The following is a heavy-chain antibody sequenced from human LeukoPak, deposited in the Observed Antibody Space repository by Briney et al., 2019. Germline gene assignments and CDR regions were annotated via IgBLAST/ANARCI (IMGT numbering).Heavy chain of an antibody. J-gene: IGHJ4*02. V-gene: IGHV1-46*01. CDR3: ARDLASGFDY. CDR1: GYTFTSYY. CDR2: INPSGGST. D-gene: IGHD3-10*01. Sequence: GASVTVSYKASGYTFTSYYMHWVRQAPGQGLEWMGIINPSGGSTSYAQKFQGRVTMTRDTSTSTVYMELSSLRSEDTDVYYCARDLASGFDYWGQGTLVTVSS.